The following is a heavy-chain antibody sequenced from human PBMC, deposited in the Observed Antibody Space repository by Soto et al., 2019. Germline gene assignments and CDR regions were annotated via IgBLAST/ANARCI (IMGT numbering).Heavy chain of an antibody. CDR1: GGTFSSYT. V-gene: IGHV1-69*02. J-gene: IGHJ4*02. CDR3: ARATTVTDYPRDY. Sequence: QVQLVQSGAEVQKPGSSVKVSCKASGGTFSSYTISWVRQAPGQGLEWMGRIIPILGIANYAQKFQGRVKITADKSTSTAYMELSSLRSEDTAVYYCARATTVTDYPRDYWGQGTLVTVSS. CDR2: IIPILGIA. D-gene: IGHD4-4*01.